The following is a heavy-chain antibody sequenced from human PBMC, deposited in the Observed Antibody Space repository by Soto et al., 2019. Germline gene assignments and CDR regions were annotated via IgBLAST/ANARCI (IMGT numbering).Heavy chain of an antibody. CDR2: MNPNSGNT. CDR3: ANGYCSGGSCYSYAFDI. CDR1: GYTFTSYD. Sequence: QVQLVQSGAEVKKPGASVKVSCKASGYTFTSYDINWVRQATGQGLEWMGWMNPNSGNTGYAQKFQGRVTMTRNTSISTAYMVRSSLRSEDTAVYYCANGYCSGGSCYSYAFDIWGQGTMVTVSS. J-gene: IGHJ3*02. V-gene: IGHV1-8*01. D-gene: IGHD2-15*01.